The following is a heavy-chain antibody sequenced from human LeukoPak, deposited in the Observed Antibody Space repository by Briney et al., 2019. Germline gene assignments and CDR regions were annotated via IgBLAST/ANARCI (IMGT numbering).Heavy chain of an antibody. J-gene: IGHJ4*02. Sequence: GGSLRLSCAASGFTFSSYGMHWVRQAPGKGLEWVAVISYDGSNKYYADSVKGRFTISRDNSKNTLYLQMNSLRAEDTAVYYSAKVRIPYSSGYYYFDYWGQGTLVTVSS. V-gene: IGHV3-30*18. CDR3: AKVRIPYSSGYYYFDY. D-gene: IGHD3-22*01. CDR2: ISYDGSNK. CDR1: GFTFSSYG.